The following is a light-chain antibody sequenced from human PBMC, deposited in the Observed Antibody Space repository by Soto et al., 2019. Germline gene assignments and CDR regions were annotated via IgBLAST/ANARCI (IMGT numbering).Light chain of an antibody. V-gene: IGKV3-15*01. Sequence: EIVMTQSPATLSVSPGERATLSCRASESISSNLAWYQQKPGQAPRLLMFRTSGRATGFPARFSGSGSGREFNLTISILKFEDFGVYYCQQYNNWPRATFGGGTKVEIK. CDR2: RTS. CDR1: ESISSN. CDR3: QQYNNWPRAT. J-gene: IGKJ4*01.